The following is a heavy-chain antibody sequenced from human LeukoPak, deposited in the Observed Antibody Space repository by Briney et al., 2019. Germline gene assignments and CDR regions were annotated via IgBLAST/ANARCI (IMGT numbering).Heavy chain of an antibody. CDR2: INHSGST. CDR1: GGSFSGYY. D-gene: IGHD2-15*01. V-gene: IGHV4-34*01. CDR3: ATGSGGSARAFDI. Sequence: SETLSLTCAVYGGSFSGYYWSWIRQPPGKGLEWIGEINHSGSTNYNPSLKSRVTISVDTSKNQFSLKLSSVTAADTAVYYCATGSGGSARAFDIWGQGTMVTVSS. J-gene: IGHJ3*02.